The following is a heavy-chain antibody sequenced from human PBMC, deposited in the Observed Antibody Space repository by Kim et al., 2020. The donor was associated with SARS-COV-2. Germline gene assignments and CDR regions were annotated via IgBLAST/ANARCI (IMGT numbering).Heavy chain of an antibody. CDR1: GFTFDSHA. Sequence: GGSLRLSCAASGFTFDSHAMAWVRQAPGKGLEWVSSISGSGYNTYYADSVKGRLTISRDSSQSTVYLQVNSLRGEDTAIYYCAKDRAAAAGTGQFDYWG. CDR3: AKDRAAAAGTGQFDY. V-gene: IGHV3-23*01. D-gene: IGHD6-13*01. J-gene: IGHJ4*01. CDR2: ISGSGYNT.